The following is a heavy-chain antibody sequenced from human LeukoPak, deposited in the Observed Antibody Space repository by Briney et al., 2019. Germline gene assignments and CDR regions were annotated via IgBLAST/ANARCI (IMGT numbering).Heavy chain of an antibody. Sequence: PGGSLRLSCAASGFTFSNYAMTWVRQAPGKGLEWVSTISGSGNLTYFADSVKGRFTISRDNSKNTLYLQMNSLRAEDTAVYYCAKDLGVTLFDYWGQGTLVTVSS. CDR1: GFTFSNYA. CDR3: AKDLGVTLFDY. CDR2: ISGSGNLT. J-gene: IGHJ4*02. D-gene: IGHD2-21*02. V-gene: IGHV3-23*01.